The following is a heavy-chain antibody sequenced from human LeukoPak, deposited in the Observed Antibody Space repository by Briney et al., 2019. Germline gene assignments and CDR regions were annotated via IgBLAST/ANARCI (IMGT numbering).Heavy chain of an antibody. J-gene: IGHJ4*02. Sequence: GGSLRLSCAASGFTFSSYWMSRVRQAPGKGLEWVANIKQDGSEKYYVDSVKGRFTISRDNAKNSLYLQMNSLRAQDTAWYYLARDIVVVPAAIYYFDYWGQGTLVTVSS. CDR3: ARDIVVVPAAIYYFDY. CDR1: GFTFSSYW. D-gene: IGHD2-2*02. CDR2: IKQDGSEK. V-gene: IGHV3-7*01.